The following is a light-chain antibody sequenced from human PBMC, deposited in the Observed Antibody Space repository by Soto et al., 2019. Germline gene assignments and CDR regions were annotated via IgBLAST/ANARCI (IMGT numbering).Light chain of an antibody. CDR1: QSVSSY. Sequence: EIVLTQSPATLSLSPGERATLARRASQSVSSYLAWYQQKPGQAPRLFIYDASNRSTDIPARFSVSGSGTDYTLTISNLEPEDFAVYYCQQRSNWPPITFGQGTRLEFK. CDR3: QQRSNWPPIT. V-gene: IGKV3-11*01. CDR2: DAS. J-gene: IGKJ5*01.